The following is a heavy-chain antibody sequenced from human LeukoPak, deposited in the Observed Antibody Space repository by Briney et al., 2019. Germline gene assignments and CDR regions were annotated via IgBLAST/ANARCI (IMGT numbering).Heavy chain of an antibody. D-gene: IGHD3-3*01. Sequence: GGSLRLSCEASGFTFSSYAMSWVRQAPGKGLEWVSAISGSGGSTYYADSVKGRFTISRDNSKNTLYLQMNSLRAEDTAVYYCARGAYYDFWSGYRVHYFDYWGQGTLVTVSS. CDR3: ARGAYYDFWSGYRVHYFDY. V-gene: IGHV3-23*01. CDR2: ISGSGGST. CDR1: GFTFSSYA. J-gene: IGHJ4*02.